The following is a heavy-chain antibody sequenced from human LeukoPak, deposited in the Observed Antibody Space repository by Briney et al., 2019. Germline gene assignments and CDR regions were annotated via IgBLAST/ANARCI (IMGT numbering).Heavy chain of an antibody. D-gene: IGHD1-26*01. V-gene: IGHV3-30*02. J-gene: IGHJ4*02. Sequence: GGSLRLSCAASGFTFRNYGMHWVRQAPGKGLEWVALILYDGRKVYHADSVKGRFTISRDNAKNSLYLQMNSLRDEDTAVYYCARGFGGSYGDWGQGTLVTVSS. CDR3: ARGFGGSYGD. CDR1: GFTFRNYG. CDR2: ILYDGRKV.